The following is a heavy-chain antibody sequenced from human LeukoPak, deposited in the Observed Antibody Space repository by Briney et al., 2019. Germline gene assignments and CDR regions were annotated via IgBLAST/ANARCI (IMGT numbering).Heavy chain of an antibody. D-gene: IGHD2-2*01. CDR3: ARSDCSSTSCYFSFDY. CDR1: GFTFGSYS. Sequence: GGSLRLSCAASGFTFGSYSMNWVRQAPGKGLEWVSYISSSSSTIYYADSVKGRFTISRDNAKNSLYLQMNSLRDEDTAVYYCARSDCSSTSCYFSFDYWGQGTLVTVSS. J-gene: IGHJ4*02. CDR2: ISSSSSTI. V-gene: IGHV3-48*02.